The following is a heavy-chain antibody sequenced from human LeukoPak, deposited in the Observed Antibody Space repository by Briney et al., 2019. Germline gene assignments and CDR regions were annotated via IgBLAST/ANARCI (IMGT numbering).Heavy chain of an antibody. V-gene: IGHV3-11*04. J-gene: IGHJ4*02. D-gene: IGHD5-12*01. CDR1: RFTFSNFA. CDR2: ISSSGSTI. CDR3: ARDRVETVATMRLDY. Sequence: GGSLRLSCAASRFTFSNFAMSWVRQAPGKGLEWVSYISSSGSTIYYADSVKGRFTISRDNAKNSLYLQMNSLRAEDTAVYYCARDRVETVATMRLDYWGQGTLVTVSS.